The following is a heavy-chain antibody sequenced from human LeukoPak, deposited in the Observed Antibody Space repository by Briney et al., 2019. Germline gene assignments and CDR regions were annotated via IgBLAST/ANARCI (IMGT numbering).Heavy chain of an antibody. J-gene: IGHJ3*02. V-gene: IGHV5-51*01. CDR2: IYPGDSDT. CDR1: GYSFTSYW. D-gene: IGHD2-2*01. CDR3: ARPRGPAANAFDI. Sequence: GESQKISCKGSGYSFTSYWIGWVRQMPGKGLEWMGIIYPGDSDTRYSPSFQGQVTISADKSISTAYLQWSSLKASDTAMYYCARPRGPAANAFDIWGQGTMVTVSS.